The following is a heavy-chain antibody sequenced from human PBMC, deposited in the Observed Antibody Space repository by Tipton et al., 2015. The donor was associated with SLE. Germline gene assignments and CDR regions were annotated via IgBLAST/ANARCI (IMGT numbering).Heavy chain of an antibody. CDR3: ARMRGGYNAHH. Sequence: TLSLTCTVSGDSITSDYWTWIRQPPGKGLEWMGYISYGGSTNYNPSVRSRVSISLDTSKNQFSLKVKSVTTADTAVYYCARMRGGYNAHHWGQGILVTVSS. CDR1: GDSITSDY. V-gene: IGHV4-59*07. D-gene: IGHD5-24*01. J-gene: IGHJ5*02. CDR2: ISYGGST.